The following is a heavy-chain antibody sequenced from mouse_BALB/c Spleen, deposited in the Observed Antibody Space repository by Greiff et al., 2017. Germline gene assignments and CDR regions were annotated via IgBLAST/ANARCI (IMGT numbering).Heavy chain of an antibody. Sequence: LQESGPGLVKPSQSLSLTCTVTGYSITSDYAWNWIRQFPGNKLEWMGYISYSGSTSYNPSLKSRISITRDTSKNQFFLQLNSVTTEDTATYYWARGVYGKGTWFAYWGQGTLVTVSA. J-gene: IGHJ3*01. V-gene: IGHV3-2*02. CDR1: GYSITSDYA. CDR3: ARGVYGKGTWFAY. CDR2: ISYSGST. D-gene: IGHD2-1*01.